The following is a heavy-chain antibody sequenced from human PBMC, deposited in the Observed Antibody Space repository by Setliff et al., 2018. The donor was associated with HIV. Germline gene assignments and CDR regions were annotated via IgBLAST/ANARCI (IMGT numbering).Heavy chain of an antibody. CDR1: GDSISRRNYY. CDR3: ARAPPGIQNDAFDI. CDR2: IYTNGYT. J-gene: IGHJ3*02. V-gene: IGHV4-61*09. Sequence: SETLSLTCTVSGDSISRRNYYWTWIRQSAGKGLEWIGHIYTNGYTNYNPSLKSRVTISFDTSQNQFSLKLSSVTAADTAVFYCARAPPGIQNDAFDIWGQGAMVTVS.